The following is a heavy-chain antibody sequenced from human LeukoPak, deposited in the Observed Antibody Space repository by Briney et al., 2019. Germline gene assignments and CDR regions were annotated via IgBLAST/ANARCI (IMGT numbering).Heavy chain of an antibody. V-gene: IGHV1-69*04. CDR3: ARIAAGTVY. CDR2: IIPILGIA. D-gene: IGHD6-13*01. J-gene: IGHJ4*02. CDR1: GGTFSSYA. Sequence: GASVKVSCKASGGTFSSYAISWVRQAPAQGLEWMGRIIPILGIANYAQKFQGRVTITADKSTSTAYMELSSLRSEDTAVYYCARIAAGTVYWGQGTLVTVSS.